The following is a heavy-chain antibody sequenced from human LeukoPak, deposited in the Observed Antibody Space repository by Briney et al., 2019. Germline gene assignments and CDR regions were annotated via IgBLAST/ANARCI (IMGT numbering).Heavy chain of an antibody. D-gene: IGHD4-17*01. CDR3: ARDLPGEVPADIDYGDYVADY. Sequence: GGSLRLSCAASGFSFSTYWMSWVRQAPGKGLEWVANINQDGTEKYYVDSVKGRFTVSRDYAKNSLYLQMNSLRSDDTAVYYCARDLPGEVPADIDYGDYVADYWGQGTLVTVSS. J-gene: IGHJ4*02. CDR2: INQDGTEK. CDR1: GFSFSTYW. V-gene: IGHV3-7*03.